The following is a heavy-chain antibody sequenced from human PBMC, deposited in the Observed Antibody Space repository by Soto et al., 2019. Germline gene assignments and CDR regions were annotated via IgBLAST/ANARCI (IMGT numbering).Heavy chain of an antibody. Sequence: EVQLVESGGGLVKPGGSLRLSCAASGFTFSSYSMNWVRQAPGKGLEWVSSISSSSSYIYYADSVKGRFTISRDNAKNSLYLQMNSLRAEDTAVYYCARVSGAMVTIYGMDVCGQGTTVTVSS. J-gene: IGHJ6*02. CDR3: ARVSGAMVTIYGMDV. D-gene: IGHD5-18*01. CDR2: ISSSSSYI. V-gene: IGHV3-21*01. CDR1: GFTFSSYS.